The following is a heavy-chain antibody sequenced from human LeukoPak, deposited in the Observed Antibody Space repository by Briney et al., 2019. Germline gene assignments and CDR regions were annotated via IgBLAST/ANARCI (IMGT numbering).Heavy chain of an antibody. V-gene: IGHV5-51*01. CDR1: GSNFVDYW. D-gene: IGHD4-17*01. J-gene: IGHJ4*02. CDR2: IFPGDSET. CDR3: ARQDLGDYGRNYFQS. Sequence: GESLKISCKDSGSNFVDYWIGWVRQVPGRGLEWMAVIFPGDSETTYSPSFQGQVSISVDTSTSTAYLEWSSPKASDTAIYYCARQDLGDYGRNYFQSWGQGTLVIVSS.